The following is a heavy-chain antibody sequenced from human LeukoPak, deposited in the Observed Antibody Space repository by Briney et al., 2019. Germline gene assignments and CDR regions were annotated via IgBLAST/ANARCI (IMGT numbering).Heavy chain of an antibody. Sequence: PGGSLRLSCAASGFTVSSNYMSWVRQAPGKGLEWVSVIYSGGSTYYADSVKGRFTISRDNSKNTLYLQMNSLRAEDTAVYYCARLSYCGGDCCYFDYWGQGTLVTVSS. CDR1: GFTVSSNY. CDR3: ARLSYCGGDCCYFDY. D-gene: IGHD2-21*02. J-gene: IGHJ4*02. V-gene: IGHV3-53*01. CDR2: IYSGGST.